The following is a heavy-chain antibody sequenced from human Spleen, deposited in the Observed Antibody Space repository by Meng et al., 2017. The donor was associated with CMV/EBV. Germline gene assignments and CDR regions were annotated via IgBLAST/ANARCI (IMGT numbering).Heavy chain of an antibody. J-gene: IGHJ4*02. V-gene: IGHV3-74*01. Sequence: GGSLRLSCAASGFTFSSYWMHWVRQAPGKGLVWVSRINSDGSSTSYADSVKGRFTISRDNGKNTLYLQMNGLRAEDTAVYYCARDVVEGSVWLGYWGQGTLVTVSS. CDR2: INSDGSST. CDR1: GFTFSSYW. D-gene: IGHD2-15*01. CDR3: ARDVVEGSVWLGY.